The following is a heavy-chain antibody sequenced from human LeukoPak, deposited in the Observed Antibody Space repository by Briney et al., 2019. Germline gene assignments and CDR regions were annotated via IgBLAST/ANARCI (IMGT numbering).Heavy chain of an antibody. D-gene: IGHD6-13*01. CDR2: IYHSGSN. CDR3: ARPRYSSSQFDY. V-gene: IGHV4-38-2*01. CDR1: GYSISSGYY. Sequence: PSETLTLTCAVSGYSISSGYYWGWIRQPPGKGLEWIGSIYHSGSNYYNPSLKSRVTISVDTSKNQFSLKLSSVTAADTAVYYCARPRYSSSQFDYWGQGTLVTVSS. J-gene: IGHJ4*02.